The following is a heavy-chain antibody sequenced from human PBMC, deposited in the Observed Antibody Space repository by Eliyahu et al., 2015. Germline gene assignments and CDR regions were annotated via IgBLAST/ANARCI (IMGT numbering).Heavy chain of an antibody. J-gene: IGHJ4*02. CDR1: GFTFSNAW. Sequence: EVQLVESGGGLVKPGGSLRLSCAASGFTFSNAWMSWVRQAPGKGLEWVGRIKSKTDGGTTDYAAPVKGRFTISRDDSKNTLYLQMNSLKTEDTAVYYCTTHSSGYYHKPPHFDYWGQGTLVTVSS. V-gene: IGHV3-15*01. CDR2: IKSKTDGGTT. CDR3: TTHSSGYYHKPPHFDY. D-gene: IGHD3-22*01.